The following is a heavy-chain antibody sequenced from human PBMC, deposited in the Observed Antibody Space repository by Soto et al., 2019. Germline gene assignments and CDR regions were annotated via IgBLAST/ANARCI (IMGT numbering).Heavy chain of an antibody. J-gene: IGHJ4*02. CDR1: GDSVSSDSFY. V-gene: IGHV4-39*01. D-gene: IGHD1-26*01. CDR2: VYYNRNT. CDR3: ARHLGPTGPNY. Sequence: SETLSLTCTVSGDSVSSDSFYWGWVRQPPGKGLEWIGSVYYNRNTHYNPSLKSRVTVSMDTSRNQFSLNLSSVTAADRAVYYCARHLGPTGPNYWGQGTLVTVSS.